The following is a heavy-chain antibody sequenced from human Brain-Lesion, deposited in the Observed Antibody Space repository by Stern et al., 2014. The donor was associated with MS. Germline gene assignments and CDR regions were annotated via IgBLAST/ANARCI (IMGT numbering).Heavy chain of an antibody. D-gene: IGHD4-17*01. CDR3: ARDVGYGDYGTLVLGY. CDR1: GFTFSSYV. J-gene: IGHJ4*02. V-gene: IGHV3-33*01. Sequence: VQLVESGGGVVQPGGSLRLSCAASGFTFSSYVMHWVRQAPGQGLEWVALIWNDGTNKFYADCVKGRFTIARGNSQNTLHLQMNSLRVEDTAVYYCARDVGYGDYGTLVLGYWGQGTLVTVSS. CDR2: IWNDGTNK.